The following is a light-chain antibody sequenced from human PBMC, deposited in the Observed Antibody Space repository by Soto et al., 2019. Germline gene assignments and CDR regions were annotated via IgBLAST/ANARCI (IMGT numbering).Light chain of an antibody. CDR1: QGIRND. CDR2: AAS. CDR3: QQTHSLPLS. Sequence: AIQMTQSPSSLSAPVGDRVTITCRASQGIRNDLGWYQQKPGKAPNLLIYAASSLQSGVPSRFSGSGSGTDFTLSISSLQPEDFATYYCQQTHSLPLSFGPGTKVDIK. J-gene: IGKJ3*01. V-gene: IGKV1-6*01.